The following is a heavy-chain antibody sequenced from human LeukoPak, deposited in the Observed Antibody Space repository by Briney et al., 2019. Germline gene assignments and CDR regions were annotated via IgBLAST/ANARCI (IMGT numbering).Heavy chain of an antibody. CDR2: ISNSGATT. V-gene: IGHV3-23*01. CDR1: GFTFRNFA. J-gene: IGHJ4*02. D-gene: IGHD4-17*01. CDR3: AKDRDTSTAKGFDH. Sequence: PGGSLRLSCAASGFTFRNFAMSWVRQSPGKGLEWVAAISNSGATTYFAESVKGRFTISRDNSKNSLYLHMNTLRVEDTAVYYCAKDRDTSTAKGFDHWGQGTLVTVPS.